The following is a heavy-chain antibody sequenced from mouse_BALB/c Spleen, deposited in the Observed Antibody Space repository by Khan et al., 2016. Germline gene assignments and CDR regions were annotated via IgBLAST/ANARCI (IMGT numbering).Heavy chain of an antibody. CDR2: IWGDGST. D-gene: IGHD2-10*02. Sequence: QVQLKQSGPGLVAPSQSLSITCTVSGFSLTGYGVNWVRQPPGKGLEWLGMIWGDGSTDYNSVHKSRLSISKDNSKSQMFLKMNSLQTDDTARYYCARDRRYGNAMDYWGQGTSVTVSS. V-gene: IGHV2-6-7*01. CDR3: ARDRRYGNAMDY. J-gene: IGHJ4*01. CDR1: GFSLTGYG.